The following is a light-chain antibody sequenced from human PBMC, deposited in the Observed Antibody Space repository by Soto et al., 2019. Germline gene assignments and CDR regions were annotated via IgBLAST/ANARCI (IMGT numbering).Light chain of an antibody. Sequence: EIVLTQSPATLSLSPGERATLSCRASQSSINNLAWYQQKPGQVPRLLIDDASNRATGIPARFSGSGSETDFTLTISSLEPEDFAVYYCQQYGSSPRTFGQGTKVDNK. CDR3: QQYGSSPRT. CDR1: QSSINN. V-gene: IGKV3-11*01. J-gene: IGKJ1*01. CDR2: DAS.